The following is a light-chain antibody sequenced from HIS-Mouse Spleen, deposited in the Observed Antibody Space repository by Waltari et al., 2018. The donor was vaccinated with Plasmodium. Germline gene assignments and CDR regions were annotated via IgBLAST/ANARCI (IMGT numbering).Light chain of an antibody. CDR2: AAS. CDR1: QGISSY. J-gene: IGKJ3*01. V-gene: IGKV1-8*01. Sequence: AIRMTQSPSSFSASTGDRVTITCRASQGISSYLAWYQQKPGKAPKLLIYAASTWQSGVPSRFSGSGSVTDFTLTISCLQSEDFATYYCQQYYSYPFTFGPGTKVDI. CDR3: QQYYSYPFT.